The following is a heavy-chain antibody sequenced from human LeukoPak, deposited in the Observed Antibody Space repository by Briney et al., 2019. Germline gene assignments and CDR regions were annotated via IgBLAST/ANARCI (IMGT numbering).Heavy chain of an antibody. CDR3: ARGPIVVVPAAPDYYYMDV. Sequence: SVKVSCKASGGFFSRLAISWVRQAPGQGLEWMGRIIPILGIANYAQKFQGRVTITADKSTSTAYMELRSLRSEEAAVYYCARGPIVVVPAAPDYYYMDVWGKGTTVTVSS. CDR2: IIPILGIA. D-gene: IGHD2-2*01. CDR1: GGFFSRLA. V-gene: IGHV1-69*04. J-gene: IGHJ6*03.